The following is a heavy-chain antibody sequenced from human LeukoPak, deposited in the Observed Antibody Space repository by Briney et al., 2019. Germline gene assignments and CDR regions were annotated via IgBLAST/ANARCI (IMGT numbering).Heavy chain of an antibody. CDR2: ISSSSSYI. Sequence: PGGSLRLSCAASGFTFSSYSMNWVRQAPGKGLEWVSSISSSSSYIYYADSVKGRFTISRDNAKNSLYLQMNSLRAEDTAVYYCARGGAIVVVPAAMMHFDLWGRGTLVTVSS. V-gene: IGHV3-21*01. D-gene: IGHD2-2*01. CDR1: GFTFSSYS. J-gene: IGHJ2*01. CDR3: ARGGAIVVVPAAMMHFDL.